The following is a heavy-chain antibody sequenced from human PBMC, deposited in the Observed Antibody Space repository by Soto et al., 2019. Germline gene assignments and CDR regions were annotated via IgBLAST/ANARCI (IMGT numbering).Heavy chain of an antibody. CDR2: IYNSGGT. V-gene: IGHV4-31*03. J-gene: IGHJ4*02. CDR1: GGSVSSRGYY. Sequence: QVQLQESGPGLVKPSQTLSLTCSVSGGSVSSRGYYWNWIRQHPGKDLEWIGYIYNSGGTNYNPSPKSRVAISLDTPENKFSLKMSSVTAEDTAMYYCARIAGGHIFGYFDQWGQGILVTVSS. CDR3: ARIAGGHIFGYFDQ. D-gene: IGHD5-18*01.